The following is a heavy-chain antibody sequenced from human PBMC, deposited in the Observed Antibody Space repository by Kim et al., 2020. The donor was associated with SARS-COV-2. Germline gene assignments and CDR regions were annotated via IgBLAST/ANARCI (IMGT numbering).Heavy chain of an antibody. CDR1: GGSFSGYY. Sequence: SETLSLTCAVYGGSFSGYYWSWIRQPPGKGLEWIGEINHSGSTNYNSSLKSRVTISVDTSKNQFSLKLSSVTAADTAVYYCARVEGSLDYWGQGTLVTVS. J-gene: IGHJ4*02. CDR2: INHSGST. D-gene: IGHD2-15*01. CDR3: ARVEGSLDY. V-gene: IGHV4-34*01.